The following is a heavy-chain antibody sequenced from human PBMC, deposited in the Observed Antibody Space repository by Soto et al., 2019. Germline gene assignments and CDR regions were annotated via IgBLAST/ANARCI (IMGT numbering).Heavy chain of an antibody. CDR2: ISGSGGST. CDR3: AKGNAKYSSGTFEY. D-gene: IGHD6-19*01. V-gene: IGHV3-23*01. Sequence: PGGSLRLSCAASGFTFSSYAMSWVRQAPGKGLEWVSGISGSGGSTNYADSVKGRFTISRDNSKNTLYLQMNSLRAEDTAVYYCAKGNAKYSSGTFEYWGQGRLVTVSS. CDR1: GFTFSSYA. J-gene: IGHJ4*02.